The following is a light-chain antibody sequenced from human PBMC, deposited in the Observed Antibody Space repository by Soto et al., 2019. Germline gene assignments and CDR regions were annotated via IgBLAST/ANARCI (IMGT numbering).Light chain of an antibody. J-gene: IGLJ1*01. CDR2: EDS. Sequence: QSVLTQPASVSGSPGQSITISCTGTSSDVGSYNLVSWYQQHPGKAPKLIIYEDSKRPSGVSNRFSGSKSGNTASLTISGLQAEDEADYYCCSYAGSGTYVFGTGTKSPS. CDR3: CSYAGSGTYV. V-gene: IGLV2-23*01. CDR1: SSDVGSYNL.